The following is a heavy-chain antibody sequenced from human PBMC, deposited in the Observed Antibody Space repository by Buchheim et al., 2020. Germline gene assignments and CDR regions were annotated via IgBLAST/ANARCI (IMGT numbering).Heavy chain of an antibody. D-gene: IGHD3-3*01. CDR2: INHSGST. CDR1: GGSFSGYY. Sequence: QVQLQQWGAGLLKPSETLSLTCAVYGGSFSGYYWSWIRQPPGKGLEWIGEINHSGSTNYNPSLKSRFTISVDTSKNQFSLKLSSVTAADTAVYYCARGQYYDFWSDLDYWGQGTL. V-gene: IGHV4-34*01. CDR3: ARGQYYDFWSDLDY. J-gene: IGHJ4*02.